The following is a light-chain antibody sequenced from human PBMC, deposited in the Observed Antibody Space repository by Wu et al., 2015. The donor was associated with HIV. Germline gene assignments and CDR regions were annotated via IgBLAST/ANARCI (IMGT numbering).Light chain of an antibody. Sequence: EIVLTQSPATLSLSPGERAILSCRASQSISRHLAWYQHRPGRTPRLLIHATSTRVTDIPIRFSGSGSGTYFALTISSLESEDFAVYYCQQYNNFWTFGQETRVEIK. CDR2: ATS. CDR3: QQYNNFWT. J-gene: IGKJ1*01. V-gene: IGKV3-15*01. CDR1: QSISRH.